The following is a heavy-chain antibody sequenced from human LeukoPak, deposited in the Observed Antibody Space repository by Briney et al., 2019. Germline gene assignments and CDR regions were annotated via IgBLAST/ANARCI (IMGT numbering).Heavy chain of an antibody. D-gene: IGHD4-17*01. Sequence: PGGSLRLSCAASGFTFSDYSMNWVRQAPGKGLKWVSSISSSSRYIYYADSVKGRFTISRDNAKNSLYLQMNSLRAEDTAVYYCARVSQGDYPNFDYWGQGTLVTVSS. CDR3: ARVSQGDYPNFDY. V-gene: IGHV3-21*01. CDR2: ISSSSRYI. J-gene: IGHJ4*02. CDR1: GFTFSDYS.